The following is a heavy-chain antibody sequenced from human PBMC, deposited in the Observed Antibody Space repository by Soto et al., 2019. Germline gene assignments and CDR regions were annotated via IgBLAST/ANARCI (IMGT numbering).Heavy chain of an antibody. CDR1: GGSISSGNW. J-gene: IGHJ4*02. Sequence: PSGTLALTSAFCGGSISSGNWWGWVRQPPGKGLEWIGEIYHSGSTNYNPSLKSRVTISVDKSKNQFSLKLSSVTAADTAVYYCARAQVVAATRSSLNFDYWGQGTLVTVSS. CDR2: IYHSGST. V-gene: IGHV4-4*02. D-gene: IGHD2-15*01. CDR3: ARAQVVAATRSSLNFDY.